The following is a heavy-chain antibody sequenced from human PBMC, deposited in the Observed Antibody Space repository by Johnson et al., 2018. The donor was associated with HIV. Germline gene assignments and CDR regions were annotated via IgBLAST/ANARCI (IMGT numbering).Heavy chain of an antibody. CDR1: GFTFSSYA. D-gene: IGHD1-26*01. Sequence: EVQLVESGGGLVQPGGSLRPSCAASGFTFSSYAMSWVRQAPGKGLEWVSTISGSGGRTYYADSVKGRFTISKDSSKNTLYLQMNSLRAEDTAVYYCARDEPELGDAFDIWGQGTMVTVSS. J-gene: IGHJ3*02. CDR3: ARDEPELGDAFDI. V-gene: IGHV3-23*04. CDR2: ISGSGGRT.